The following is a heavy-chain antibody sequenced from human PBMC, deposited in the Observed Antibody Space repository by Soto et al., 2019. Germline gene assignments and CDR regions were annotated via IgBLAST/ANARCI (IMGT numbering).Heavy chain of an antibody. V-gene: IGHV3-9*01. J-gene: IGHJ6*03. Sequence: GGSLRLSCAASGFTFDDYAMHWVRQAPGKGLEWVSGISWNSGSIGYADSVKGRFTISRDNAKNSLYLQMNSLRAEDTALYYCAKAGGGYCSGGSCPIYGVLYYMDVWGKGTTVTVSS. D-gene: IGHD2-15*01. CDR3: AKAGGGYCSGGSCPIYGVLYYMDV. CDR2: ISWNSGSI. CDR1: GFTFDDYA.